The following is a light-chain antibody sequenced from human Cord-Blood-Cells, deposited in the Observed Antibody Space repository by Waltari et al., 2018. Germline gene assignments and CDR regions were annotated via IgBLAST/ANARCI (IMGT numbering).Light chain of an antibody. V-gene: IGLV2-11*01. J-gene: IGLJ2*01. CDR3: CSYAGSVV. CDR1: SSDVGGYNY. Sequence: QSALTQPRSVSGSPGQSVTISCTGTSSDVGGYNYVSWYQQHPGKAPKLMIYDVSKRPAGVPVRFSRSKSGNTASLTISGLQAEDEADYYCCSYAGSVVFGGGTKLTVL. CDR2: DVS.